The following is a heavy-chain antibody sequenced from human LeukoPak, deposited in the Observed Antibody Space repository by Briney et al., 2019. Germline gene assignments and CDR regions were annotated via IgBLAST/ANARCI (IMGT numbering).Heavy chain of an antibody. CDR1: GFTFSSYS. CDR3: ARAVTTVTTVYYYYGMDV. D-gene: IGHD4-17*01. J-gene: IGHJ6*02. CDR2: ISSSSSYI. V-gene: IGHV3-21*01. Sequence: PGGSLRLSCAASGFTFSSYSMNWDRQAPGKGLEWVSSISSSSSYIYYADSVKGRFTISRDNAKNSLYLQMNSLRAEDTAVYYCARAVTTVTTVYYYYGMDVWGQGTTVTVSS.